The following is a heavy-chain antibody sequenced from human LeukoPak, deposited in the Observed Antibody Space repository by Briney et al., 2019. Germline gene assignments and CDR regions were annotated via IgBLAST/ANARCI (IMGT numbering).Heavy chain of an antibody. CDR1: GFNLTHYV. D-gene: IGHD1-1*01. CDR2: INRNGRIK. V-gene: IGHV3-23*01. J-gene: IGHJ5*02. Sequence: GESLKISCVGSGFNLTHYVMTWVRQAPGKGLEWVSAINRNGRIKNYADSVKGRFTISRDISRSTVYLQMTSLRAEDTAVYYCARTERFDPWGQGTQVTVSS. CDR3: ARTERFDP.